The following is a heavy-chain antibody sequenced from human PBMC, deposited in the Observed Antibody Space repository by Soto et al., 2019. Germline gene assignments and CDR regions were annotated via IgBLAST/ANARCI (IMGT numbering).Heavy chain of an antibody. J-gene: IGHJ5*02. V-gene: IGHV4-4*02. Sequence: QVQLQESGPGLVKPWGTLSLTCSVSGASISAGNWWTWVRQPPGMGLEWIGEIFDNDSTNYNPSLTSRVTISIDKSQNQFSLKLTSVTAADTAVYYCARVFSGNKEWLDPWGQGTLVTVSS. D-gene: IGHD3-10*01. CDR2: IFDNDST. CDR1: GASISAGNW. CDR3: ARVFSGNKEWLDP.